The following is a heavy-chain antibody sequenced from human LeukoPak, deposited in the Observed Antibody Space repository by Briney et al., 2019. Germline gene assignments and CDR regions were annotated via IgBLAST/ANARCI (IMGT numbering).Heavy chain of an antibody. CDR2: ISYDGSNK. Sequence: PGGSLRLSCAASGFTFSSYAMHWVRQAPGKGLEWVAVISYDGSNKYYADSVKGRFTIPRDNSKNTLYLQMNSLRAEDTAVYYCARDFRWLHNFDYWGQGTLVTVSS. CDR1: GFTFSSYA. D-gene: IGHD5-24*01. J-gene: IGHJ4*02. V-gene: IGHV3-30*04. CDR3: ARDFRWLHNFDY.